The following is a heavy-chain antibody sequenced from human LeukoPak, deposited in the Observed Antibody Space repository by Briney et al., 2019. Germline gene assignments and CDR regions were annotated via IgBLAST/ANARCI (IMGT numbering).Heavy chain of an antibody. CDR1: GGTFSSYA. Sequence: ASVKVSCKASGGTFSSYAISWVRQAPGQGLEWMGGITPIFGTANYAQKFQGRVTITTDESTSTAYMELSSLRSEDTAVYYCARGGRVFRPTGYCGGGSCYAYLDYWGQGTLVTVSS. J-gene: IGHJ4*02. D-gene: IGHD2-15*01. CDR3: ARGGRVFRPTGYCGGGSCYAYLDY. V-gene: IGHV1-69*05. CDR2: ITPIFGTA.